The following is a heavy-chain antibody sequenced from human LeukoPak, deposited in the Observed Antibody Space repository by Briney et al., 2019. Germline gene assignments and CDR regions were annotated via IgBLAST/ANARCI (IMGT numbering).Heavy chain of an antibody. V-gene: IGHV3-7*04. CDR1: GFTFSSDW. CDR2: VKQDGSET. J-gene: IGHJ5*02. Sequence: GGSLRLSCAASGFTFSSDWMSWVRQAPGKGLEWVANVKQDGSETYYVDSVKGRFTISRDNAKNSLFLQMNSLRVEDTAVYYCARAYSYAFEPWGQGTLVTVSS. CDR3: ARAYSYAFEP. D-gene: IGHD5-18*01.